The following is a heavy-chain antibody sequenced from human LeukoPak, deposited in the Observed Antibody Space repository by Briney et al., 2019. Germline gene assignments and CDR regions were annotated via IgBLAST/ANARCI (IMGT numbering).Heavy chain of an antibody. CDR1: GGTFSSYA. CDR2: IIPIFGTA. J-gene: IGHJ4*02. CDR3: ARDPRGTAVAATPPYFDY. D-gene: IGHD6-19*01. V-gene: IGHV1-69*05. Sequence: SVKVSCKASGGTFSSYAISWVRQAPGQGLEWMGRIIPIFGTANYAQKFQGRVTITTDESTSTAYMELSGLRSEDTAVYYCARDPRGTAVAATPPYFDYWGQGTLVTVSS.